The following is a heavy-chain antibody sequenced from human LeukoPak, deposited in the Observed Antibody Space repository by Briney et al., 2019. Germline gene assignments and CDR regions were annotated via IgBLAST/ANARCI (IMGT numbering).Heavy chain of an antibody. J-gene: IGHJ4*02. Sequence: PGGSLRLSCAASGFTFSSYGMHWVRQAPGKGLEWVAFIRYDGSNKYYADSVKGRFTISRDNSKNTLYLQMNSLRAEDTAVYYCAKGYNWNYPFDYWGQGTLVTVSS. CDR1: GFTFSSYG. CDR2: IRYDGSNK. D-gene: IGHD1-7*01. CDR3: AKGYNWNYPFDY. V-gene: IGHV3-30*02.